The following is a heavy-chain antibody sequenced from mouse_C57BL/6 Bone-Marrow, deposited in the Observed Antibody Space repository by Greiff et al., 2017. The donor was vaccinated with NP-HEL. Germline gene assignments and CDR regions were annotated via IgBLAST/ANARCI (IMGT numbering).Heavy chain of an antibody. J-gene: IGHJ4*01. D-gene: IGHD2-3*01. CDR1: GYKFTDYY. V-gene: IGHV1-19*01. CDR2: INPYNGGT. Sequence: EVKLQESGPVLVKPGASVKMSCKASGYKFTDYYMNWVKQSHGKSLEWIGVINPYNGGTSYNQKFKGKATLTVDKSSSTAYMELNSLTSEDSSVYYCARSGDGSRDYCYYAMDYWGQGTSVTVSS. CDR3: ARSGDGSRDYCYYAMDY.